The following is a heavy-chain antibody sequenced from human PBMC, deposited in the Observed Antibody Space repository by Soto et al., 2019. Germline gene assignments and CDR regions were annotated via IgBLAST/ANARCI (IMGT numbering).Heavy chain of an antibody. J-gene: IGHJ5*02. D-gene: IGHD4-17*01. CDR3: GKYSDYGDHRDWFDP. CDR1: GFSFSSYG. V-gene: IGHV3-30*18. Sequence: TGGSLRLSCTASGFSFSSYGVHWVRQAPGKGLEWVAVISYHGVNKYYADSVNGRFTISRDNSKNMVFLQMNSLTVEDTAVYYCGKYSDYGDHRDWFDPWGQGTLVTVSS. CDR2: ISYHGVNK.